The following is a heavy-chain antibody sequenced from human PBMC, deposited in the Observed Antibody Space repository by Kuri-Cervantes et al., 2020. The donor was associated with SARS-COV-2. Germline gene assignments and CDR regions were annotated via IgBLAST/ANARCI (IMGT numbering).Heavy chain of an antibody. CDR1: GFTFSSYS. V-gene: IGHV3-21*01. CDR3: ARDGAARRLYMDV. CDR2: ISSSSSYI. J-gene: IGHJ6*03. Sequence: GESLKSSCAASGFTFSSYSMNWVRQAPGKGLEWVSSISSSSSYIYYADSVKGRFTISRDNAKNSLYLQMNSLRAEDTAVYYCARDGAARRLYMDVWGKGTTVTVSS. D-gene: IGHD6-6*01.